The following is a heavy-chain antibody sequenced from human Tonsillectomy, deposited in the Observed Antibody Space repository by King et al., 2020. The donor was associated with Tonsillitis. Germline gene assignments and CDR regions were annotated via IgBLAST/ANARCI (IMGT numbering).Heavy chain of an antibody. Sequence: VQLVESGGGVVQPGGSLRLSCAASGFTFSSYGMHWVRQAPGKGLEWVAVISYDGSNKYYADSVKGRFTISRDNSKNTLYLQMNSLRAEDTAVYYCAKDPTTYSSGWSYYYYYGMDVWGQGTTVTVSS. CDR1: GFTFSSYG. V-gene: IGHV3-30*18. D-gene: IGHD6-19*01. J-gene: IGHJ6*02. CDR3: AKDPTTYSSGWSYYYYYGMDV. CDR2: ISYDGSNK.